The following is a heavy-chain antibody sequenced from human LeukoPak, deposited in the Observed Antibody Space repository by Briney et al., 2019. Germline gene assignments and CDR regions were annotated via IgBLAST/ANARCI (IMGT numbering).Heavy chain of an antibody. CDR2: ISSSSSYI. V-gene: IGHV3-21*01. CDR3: ARVPMVGATRGAFDI. D-gene: IGHD1-26*01. CDR1: GFTFSSYS. J-gene: IGHJ3*02. Sequence: PGGSLRLSCAASGFTFSSYSMNWVRQAPGKGLEWVSSISSSSSYIYYADSVKGRFTISRDNAKNSLYLQMNSLRAEDTAVYYCARVPMVGATRGAFDIWGQGTMVTVPS.